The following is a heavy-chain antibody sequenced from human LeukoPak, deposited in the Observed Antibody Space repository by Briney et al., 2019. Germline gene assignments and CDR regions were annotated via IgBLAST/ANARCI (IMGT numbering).Heavy chain of an antibody. J-gene: IGHJ4*02. CDR2: IKSKTDGGIT. CDR3: PTGVLRYFVNRHY. Sequence: GGSLRLSCAASGFTFSKAWMSWVGQAPGKGREGVGRIKSKTDGGITEYAARGKGRFTISRDDSKHTLYLQMNSLKTEDTAVYYCPTGVLRYFVNRHYWGQGTLVTVSS. CDR1: GFTFSKAW. V-gene: IGHV3-15*01. D-gene: IGHD3-9*01.